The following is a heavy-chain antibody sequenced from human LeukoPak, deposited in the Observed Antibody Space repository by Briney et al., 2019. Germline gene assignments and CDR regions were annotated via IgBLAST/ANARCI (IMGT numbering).Heavy chain of an antibody. V-gene: IGHV4-59*01. J-gene: IGHJ4*02. CDR2: IYYSGNT. CDR1: GGSIRSYY. D-gene: IGHD6-13*01. CDR3: ASTGIAAAGTVDY. Sequence: PSETLSLTCTLSGGSIRSYYGSWIRQPPGKGLEWIGYIYYSGNTNNNPSLKSRVTISVDTSKNQFSLKLSSVTAADTAVYYCASTGIAAAGTVDYWGQGTLCTVSS.